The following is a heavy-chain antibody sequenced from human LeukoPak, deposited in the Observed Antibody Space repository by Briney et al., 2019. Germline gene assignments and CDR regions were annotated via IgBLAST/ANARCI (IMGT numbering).Heavy chain of an antibody. J-gene: IGHJ6*02. CDR3: ARDSIGNWNYAPDLYYYGMDV. V-gene: IGHV1-18*01. Sequence: ASVKVSCKASGYTFTSYGISWVRQAPGQGLEWMGWISAYHGNTNYAQKLQGRVTMTTDTSTSTAYMELRSLRSDDTAVYYCARDSIGNWNYAPDLYYYGMDVWGQGTTVTVSS. CDR2: ISAYHGNT. D-gene: IGHD1-7*01. CDR1: GYTFTSYG.